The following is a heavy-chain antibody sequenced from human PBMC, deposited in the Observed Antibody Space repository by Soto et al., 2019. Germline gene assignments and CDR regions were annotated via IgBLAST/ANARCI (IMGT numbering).Heavy chain of an antibody. Sequence: SETLSLTCTVSGGSISSGGYYWSWIRQHPGKGLEWIGYIYYSGSTYYNPSLKSRVTISVDTSKNQFSLKLSSVTAADTAVYYCARELVDTAMVTDWFDPWGQGTLVTVSS. CDR3: ARELVDTAMVTDWFDP. CDR1: GGSISSGGYY. V-gene: IGHV4-31*03. CDR2: IYYSGST. J-gene: IGHJ5*02. D-gene: IGHD5-18*01.